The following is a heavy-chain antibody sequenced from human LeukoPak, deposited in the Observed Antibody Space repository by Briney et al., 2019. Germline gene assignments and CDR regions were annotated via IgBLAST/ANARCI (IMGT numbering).Heavy chain of an antibody. CDR3: ARDCPIPDESIAAAGNYYYYYGMDV. CDR2: INPSGGST. J-gene: IGHJ6*02. V-gene: IGHV1-46*01. CDR1: GYTFTSYF. Sequence: ASVKVSCKASGYTFTSYFMHWVRQAPGQGLEWMGIINPSGGSTSYAQKFQGRVTMTRDTSTSTGYMELSSLRSEDTAVYYCARDCPIPDESIAAAGNYYYYYGMDVWGQGTTVTVSS. D-gene: IGHD6-13*01.